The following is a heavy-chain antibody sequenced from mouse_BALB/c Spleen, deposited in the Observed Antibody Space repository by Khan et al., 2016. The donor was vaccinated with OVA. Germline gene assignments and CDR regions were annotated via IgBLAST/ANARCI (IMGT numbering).Heavy chain of an antibody. CDR3: AREWAAWFPY. V-gene: IGHV1-77*01. Sequence: QVQLQQPGAELARPGASVTLSCKASGYTFTDYYINWMRQRTGQGLEWIGEIYPGSDNTYYNEKFKGKATLTADKSPSTAYMQLSSLTSEDSAVYFCAREWAAWFPYWGQGTLVTVSA. CDR2: IYPGSDNT. CDR1: GYTFTDYY. J-gene: IGHJ3*01.